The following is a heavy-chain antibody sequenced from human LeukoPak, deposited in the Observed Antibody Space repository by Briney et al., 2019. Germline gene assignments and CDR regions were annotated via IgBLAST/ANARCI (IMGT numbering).Heavy chain of an antibody. Sequence: GGSLRLSCAASGFTFSSYSMNWVRQAPGKGLEWVSSISSSSSYIYYADSVKGRFTISRDNAKNSLYLQMNSLRAEDTAVYYCAREGQLLYSYYFDYWGQGTLVTVSS. J-gene: IGHJ4*02. CDR2: ISSSSSYI. CDR1: GFTFSSYS. D-gene: IGHD2-2*02. V-gene: IGHV3-21*01. CDR3: AREGQLLYSYYFDY.